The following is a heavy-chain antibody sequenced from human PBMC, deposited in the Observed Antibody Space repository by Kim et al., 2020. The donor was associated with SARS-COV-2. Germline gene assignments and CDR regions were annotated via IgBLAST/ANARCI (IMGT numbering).Heavy chain of an antibody. CDR3: AKREGSGHFDY. J-gene: IGHJ4*02. CDR2: IYTGGTST. Sequence: GGSLRLSCAASGFNFNWYSMTWVRQAPGKGLEWVSGIYTGGTSTNYAVSVRGRFIISRDDSTNTLFLQMNDLRAEEPAVYYCAKREGSGHFDYWGQGTLVTVSS. V-gene: IGHV3-23*03. CDR1: GFNFNWYS.